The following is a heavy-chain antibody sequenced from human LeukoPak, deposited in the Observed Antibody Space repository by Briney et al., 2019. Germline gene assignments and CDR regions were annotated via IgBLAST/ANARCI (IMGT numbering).Heavy chain of an antibody. D-gene: IGHD5-12*01. CDR3: AKETRGSYSDY. CDR1: GFTFSSSG. CDR2: ISYDGSNR. J-gene: IGHJ4*02. V-gene: IGHV3-30*02. Sequence: PGGSLRLSCAASGFTFSSSGMHWVRKAPGKGLEWVAFISYDGSNRYYADSVKGRFTISRDNSKNTLYLQMNSLRAGDTAVYYCAKETRGSYSDYWGQGTLVTVSS.